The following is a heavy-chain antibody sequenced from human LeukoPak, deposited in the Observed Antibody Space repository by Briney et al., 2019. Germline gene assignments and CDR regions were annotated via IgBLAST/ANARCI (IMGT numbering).Heavy chain of an antibody. CDR2: ISGSGGST. V-gene: IGHV3-23*01. CDR1: GFTFSSYA. D-gene: IGHD6-19*01. J-gene: IGHJ4*02. CDR3: AKARSGWYRGGIDY. Sequence: GASLRLSCAASGFTFSSYAMSWVRQAPGKGLEWVSAISGSGGSTYYAGSVKGRFTISRDNSKNTLYLQMNSLRAEDTAVYYCAKARSGWYRGGIDYWGQGTLVTVSS.